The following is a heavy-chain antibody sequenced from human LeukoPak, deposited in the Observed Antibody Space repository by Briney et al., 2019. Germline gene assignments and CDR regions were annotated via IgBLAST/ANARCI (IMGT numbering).Heavy chain of an antibody. V-gene: IGHV3-30*03. J-gene: IGHJ5*02. CDR1: GFTFSSYS. CDR3: ARDQHIVVVTATYFDP. D-gene: IGHD2-21*02. Sequence: GGSLRLSCEASGFTFSSYSMNWVRQAPGKGLEWVAAISFDGNSKYYADSVKGRFTISRDNSKNTLYLQMNSLRPDDTAVYYCARDQHIVVVTATYFDPWGQGTLVTVSS. CDR2: ISFDGNSK.